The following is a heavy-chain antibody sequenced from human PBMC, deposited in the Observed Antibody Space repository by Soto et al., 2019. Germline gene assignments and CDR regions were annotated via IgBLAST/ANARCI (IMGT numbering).Heavy chain of an antibody. J-gene: IGHJ4*02. CDR2: ISSSGDSP. V-gene: IGHV3-23*01. Sequence: PGGSLRLSCAASGFTFSNYAMSWVRQAPGKGLEWVSAISSSGDSPYYADSVKGRFTVSRDNSKNTLYLQMNSLRVEDTAIYYCARNPLPHPPFWGQGTLVTVSS. CDR3: ARNPLPHPPF. CDR1: GFTFSNYA.